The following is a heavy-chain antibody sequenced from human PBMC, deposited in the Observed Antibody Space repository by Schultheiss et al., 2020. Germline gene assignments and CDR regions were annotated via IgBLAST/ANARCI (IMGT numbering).Heavy chain of an antibody. CDR1: GGSIIAGHW. D-gene: IGHD6-19*01. CDR2: VLHSGNTNI. V-gene: IGHV4-4*02. CDR3: ARAGPYSSGWVPANWFDP. Sequence: SQTLSLTCVVSGGSIIAGHWWSWVRQPPGKGLEWIGEVLHSGNTNINNNPSLKSRVTISVDTSKNQFSLKLSSVTAADTAVYYCARAGPYSSGWVPANWFDPWGQGTLVTVSS. J-gene: IGHJ5*02.